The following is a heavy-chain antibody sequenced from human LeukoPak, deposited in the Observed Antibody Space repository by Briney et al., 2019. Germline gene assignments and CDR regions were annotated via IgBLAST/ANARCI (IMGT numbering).Heavy chain of an antibody. Sequence: GGSLRLSCAASGFTFSSYEMNWGRQAPGKGLEWVSYISSSGSTIYYADSVKGRFTISRDNAKNSLYLQMNSLRAEDTAVYYCARGALATGMSYYYYGMDVWGQGTTVTVSS. J-gene: IGHJ6*02. CDR2: ISSSGSTI. CDR1: GFTFSSYE. V-gene: IGHV3-48*03. D-gene: IGHD4-17*01. CDR3: ARGALATGMSYYYYGMDV.